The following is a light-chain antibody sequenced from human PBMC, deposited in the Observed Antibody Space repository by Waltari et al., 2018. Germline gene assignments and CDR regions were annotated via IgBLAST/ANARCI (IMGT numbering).Light chain of an antibody. V-gene: IGLV1-47*01. Sequence: QSVLTQPPSASGTPGPGVTISCSGSSSNIGRNYVLWYQQLPGTAPKLRIYRNDQRTAGVPARFSGSKSGTSASRDISGRRSEDEAEYHCATWDDHRSHWVFGGGTKMTVL. CDR2: RND. J-gene: IGLJ3*02. CDR3: ATWDDHRSHWV. CDR1: SSNIGRNY.